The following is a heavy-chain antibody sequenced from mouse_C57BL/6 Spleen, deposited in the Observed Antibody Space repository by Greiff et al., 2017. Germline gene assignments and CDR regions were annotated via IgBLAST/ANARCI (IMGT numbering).Heavy chain of an antibody. CDR3: TPYGNYDFDY. V-gene: IGHV1-15*01. D-gene: IGHD2-1*01. J-gene: IGHJ2*01. CDR2: IDPETGGT. CDR1: GYTFTDYE. Sequence: VQLQQSGAELVRPGASVTLSCKASGYTFTDYEMHWVKQTPVHGLEWIGAIDPETGGTAYNQKFKGKAILTADKSSSTAYMELRSLTSEDSAVYYCTPYGNYDFDYWGQGTTLTVSS.